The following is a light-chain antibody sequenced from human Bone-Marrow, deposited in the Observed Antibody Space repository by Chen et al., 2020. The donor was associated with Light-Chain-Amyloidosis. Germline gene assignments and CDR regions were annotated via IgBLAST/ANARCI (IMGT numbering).Light chain of an antibody. J-gene: IGLJ2*01. CDR1: DLPTKY. V-gene: IGLV3-25*03. CDR2: RDT. CDR3: QSADSSGTYEVI. Sequence: SYELTQPPSVSVSPGQTARITSSGVDLPTKYAYWDQQKQGPAPVLVIHRDTGRPSGISERFSGASSGTTATLTISGVQAEDEADYHCQSADSSGTYEVIFGGGTKLTVL.